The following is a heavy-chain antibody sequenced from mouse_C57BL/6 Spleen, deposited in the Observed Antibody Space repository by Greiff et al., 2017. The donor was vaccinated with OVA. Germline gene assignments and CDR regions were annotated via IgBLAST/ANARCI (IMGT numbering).Heavy chain of an antibody. Sequence: EVQLQQSGPGMVKPSQSLSLTCPVTGYSITSGYDWHWIRHFPGNKLEWMGYISYSGSTNYNPSLKSRISITHDTSKNHFFLKLNSVTTEDTATYYCARGGYDYDEGAWFAYWGQGTLVTVSA. V-gene: IGHV3-1*01. CDR1: GYSITSGYD. D-gene: IGHD2-4*01. CDR2: ISYSGST. CDR3: ARGGYDYDEGAWFAY. J-gene: IGHJ3*01.